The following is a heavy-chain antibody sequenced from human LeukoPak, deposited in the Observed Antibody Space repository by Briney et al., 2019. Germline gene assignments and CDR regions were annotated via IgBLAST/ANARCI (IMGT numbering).Heavy chain of an antibody. V-gene: IGHV1-2*02. Sequence: GASVRVSCKASGYTFTGYYMHWVRQAPGQGLEWMGWINPNSGGTNYAQKFQGRVTMTRDTSISTAYMELRSLRSDDTAVYYCARDRYYYDSSGYYLYFQHWGQGTLVTVSS. CDR2: INPNSGGT. CDR3: ARDRYYYDSSGYYLYFQH. D-gene: IGHD3-22*01. CDR1: GYTFTGYY. J-gene: IGHJ1*01.